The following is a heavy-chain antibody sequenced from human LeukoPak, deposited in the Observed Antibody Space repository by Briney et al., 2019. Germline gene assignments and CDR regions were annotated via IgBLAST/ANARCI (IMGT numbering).Heavy chain of an antibody. CDR3: ARLGNRDGYNYFLDY. Sequence: PSETLSLICTVSGGSLSSDYWTWIRQPPGKRLQWIGYIYYSGSTNYNPSLKSRVTISVDTSKNQFSLKLSSVTAADTAVYYCARLGNRDGYNYFLDYWGQGTLVTVSS. CDR1: GGSLSSDY. CDR2: IYYSGST. J-gene: IGHJ4*02. V-gene: IGHV4-59*08. D-gene: IGHD5-24*01.